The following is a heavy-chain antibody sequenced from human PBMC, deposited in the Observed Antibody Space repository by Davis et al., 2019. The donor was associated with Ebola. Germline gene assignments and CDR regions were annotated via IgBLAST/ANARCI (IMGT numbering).Heavy chain of an antibody. CDR3: ANYDSSGYYSDY. CDR2: IMPIFGTA. Sequence: SVKVSCKASGGTFISYAISWLRQAPGQGLEWMGGIMPIFGTANYAQKFQGRVTHTAEESTNTAYMGLSSLRSEDTAVYYCANYDSSGYYSDYWGQGTLVTVSS. CDR1: GGTFISYA. V-gene: IGHV1-69*13. D-gene: IGHD3-22*01. J-gene: IGHJ4*02.